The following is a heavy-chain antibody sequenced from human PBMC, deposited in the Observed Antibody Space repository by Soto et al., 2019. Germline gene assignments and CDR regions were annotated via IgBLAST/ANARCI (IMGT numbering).Heavy chain of an antibody. Sequence: GGSLRLSCAASGFTVSSNYMSWVRQAPGKGLEWVSVIYSGGSTYYADSVKGRFTISRDNSKNTLYLQMNSLRAEDTAEYYCARFTVDYHSDGMDVWGQGTTVTVSS. D-gene: IGHD4-4*01. V-gene: IGHV3-53*01. CDR2: IYSGGST. CDR3: ARFTVDYHSDGMDV. J-gene: IGHJ6*02. CDR1: GFTVSSNY.